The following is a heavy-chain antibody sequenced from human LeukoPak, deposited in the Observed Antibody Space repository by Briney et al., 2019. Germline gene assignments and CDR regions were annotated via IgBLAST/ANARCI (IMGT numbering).Heavy chain of an antibody. V-gene: IGHV3-7*01. CDR1: EFTFSSYW. Sequence: GGSLRLSCAASEFTFSSYWMSWVRQAPGKGLEWVANIKQDGSEKYYVDSVKGRFTISRDNAKNSLYMQMNSLRAEDTAVYYCARWAHGGSYYYMDVWGKGTTVTVSS. D-gene: IGHD3-16*01. CDR2: IKQDGSEK. CDR3: ARWAHGGSYYYMDV. J-gene: IGHJ6*03.